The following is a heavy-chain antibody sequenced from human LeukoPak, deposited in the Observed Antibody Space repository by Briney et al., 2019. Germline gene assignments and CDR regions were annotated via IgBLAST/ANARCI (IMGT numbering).Heavy chain of an antibody. D-gene: IGHD3-16*02. J-gene: IGHJ4*02. CDR1: GFTFSSYS. CDR2: ISSSSTTI. Sequence: GGSLRLSCAASGFTFSSYSMMWVRQAPGKGLEWVSYISSSSTTIHHADPVKGRFTISRDNAKNSVYLQMNSLRAEDTAVYYCARLQGGGSYRNFDYWGQGTLVTVSS. CDR3: ARLQGGGSYRNFDY. V-gene: IGHV3-48*01.